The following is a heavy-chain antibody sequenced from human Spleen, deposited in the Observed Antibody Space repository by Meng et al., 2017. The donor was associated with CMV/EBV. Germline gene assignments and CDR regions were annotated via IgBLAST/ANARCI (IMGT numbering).Heavy chain of an antibody. CDR1: GDSVSSKSAA. CDR3: TRDVLGGFDP. Sequence: SQTLSLTCAISGDSVSSKSAACNWIRQSPSRGLEWLGRTYYRSKWYSEYAVSLRGRIIINPDTSKNQFSLQLNSVTLEDTAVYYCTRDVLGGFDPWGQGTLVTVSS. J-gene: IGHJ5*02. V-gene: IGHV6-1*01. D-gene: IGHD3-16*01. CDR2: TYYRSKWYS.